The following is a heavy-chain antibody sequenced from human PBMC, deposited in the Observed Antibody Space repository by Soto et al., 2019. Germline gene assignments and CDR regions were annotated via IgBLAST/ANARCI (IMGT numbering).Heavy chain of an antibody. D-gene: IGHD3-16*01. V-gene: IGHV2-5*02. CDR3: AHHPYDYISP. Sequence: QITLKESGPTLVKPTQTLTLTCTFSGFSLSTSGVGVGWIRQPPGKALEWLALIYWDDDKRYSPSLKSRLAITKATSKNPVVLTMTNMDPMDTATYYCAHHPYDYISPWGHGTLVIVSS. CDR2: IYWDDDK. CDR1: GFSLSTSGVG. J-gene: IGHJ5*02.